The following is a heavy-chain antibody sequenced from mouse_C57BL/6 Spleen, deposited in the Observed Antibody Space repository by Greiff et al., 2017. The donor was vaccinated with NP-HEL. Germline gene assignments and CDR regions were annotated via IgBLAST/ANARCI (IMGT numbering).Heavy chain of an antibody. Sequence: VQLQQSGAELARPGASVKLSCKASGYTFTSYGISWVKQRTGQGLEWIGEIYPRSGNTYYNEKFKGKATLTADKSSSTAYMELRSLTSADSAVYFCARHDYDETYWGQGTLVTVSA. CDR2: IYPRSGNT. J-gene: IGHJ3*01. CDR1: GYTFTSYG. V-gene: IGHV1-81*01. D-gene: IGHD2-4*01. CDR3: ARHDYDETY.